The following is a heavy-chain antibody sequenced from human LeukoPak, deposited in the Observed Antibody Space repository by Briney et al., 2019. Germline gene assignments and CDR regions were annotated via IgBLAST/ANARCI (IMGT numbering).Heavy chain of an antibody. CDR2: MNPNSGNT. CDR1: GYTFTSYD. J-gene: IGHJ4*02. CDR3: ARVYDSSGYYSDY. V-gene: IGHV1-8*01. Sequence: ASVKVSCKASGYTFTSYDINWVRQATGQGLEWMGWMNPNSGNTGYAQKFQGRVTMTRNTSISTAHMELSSLRSEDTAVYYCARVYDSSGYYSDYWGQGTLVTVSS. D-gene: IGHD3-22*01.